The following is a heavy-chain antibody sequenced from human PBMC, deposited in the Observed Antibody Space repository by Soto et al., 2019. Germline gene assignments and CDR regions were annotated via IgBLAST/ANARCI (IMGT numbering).Heavy chain of an antibody. CDR1: GFTFSSYA. V-gene: IGHV3-23*01. J-gene: IGHJ4*02. CDR3: AKDLDPSPPYYESSGSYFDY. Sequence: EVQLLESGGGLVQPGGSLRLSCAASGFTFSSYAMSWVRQAPGKGLEWVSAISGSGGSTYYADSVKGRFTISRDNSKNTLYLQMNSLRAEDTAVYYCAKDLDPSPPYYESSGSYFDYWGQGTLVTVSS. D-gene: IGHD3-22*01. CDR2: ISGSGGST.